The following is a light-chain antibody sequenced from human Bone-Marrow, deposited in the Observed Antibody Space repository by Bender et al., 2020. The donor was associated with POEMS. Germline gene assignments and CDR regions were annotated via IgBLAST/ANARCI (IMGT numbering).Light chain of an antibody. CDR1: SSDVGGYNY. V-gene: IGLV2-11*01. CDR3: SSITPSSGFL. Sequence: QSALTQPRSVSGSPGQSVTISCTGTSSDVGGYNYVSWYQQHPGKAPKLIIFDVSTRPSGVPDRFSGSKSGNTASLSISGLQAEDEADYYCSSITPSSGFLFGGGTRLTVL. CDR2: DVS. J-gene: IGLJ2*01.